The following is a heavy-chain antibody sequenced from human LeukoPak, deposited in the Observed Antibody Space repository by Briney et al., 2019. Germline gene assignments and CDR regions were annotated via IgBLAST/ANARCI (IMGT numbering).Heavy chain of an antibody. V-gene: IGHV3-23*01. D-gene: IGHD2-15*01. Sequence: PGGSLRLSCAASGFTFSSYAMSWVRQAPGKGLEWVSAISGSGGSTYYADSVKGRFTISRDNSKNTLYLQMNSLRAEDTAVYCCARYCSGGSCYSRYFQHWGQGTLVTVSS. CDR1: GFTFSSYA. J-gene: IGHJ1*01. CDR3: ARYCSGGSCYSRYFQH. CDR2: ISGSGGST.